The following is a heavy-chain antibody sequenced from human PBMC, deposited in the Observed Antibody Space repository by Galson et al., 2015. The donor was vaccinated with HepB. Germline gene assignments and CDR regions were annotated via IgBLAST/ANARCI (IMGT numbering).Heavy chain of an antibody. CDR2: ISSSSSYI. CDR3: ASGLQAVAATGDY. CDR1: GFTFSSYA. V-gene: IGHV3-21*01. Sequence: SLRLSCAASGFTFSSYAMSWVRQAPGKGLEWVSSISSSSSYIYYADSVKGRFTISRDNAKNSLYLQMNSLRAEDTAVYYCASGLQAVAATGDYWGQGTLVTVSS. D-gene: IGHD6-19*01. J-gene: IGHJ4*02.